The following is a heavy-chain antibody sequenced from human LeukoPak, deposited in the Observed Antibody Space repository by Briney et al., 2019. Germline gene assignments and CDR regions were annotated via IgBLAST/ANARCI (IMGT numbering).Heavy chain of an antibody. CDR2: INPNSGGT. Sequence: ASVKVSCKASGYTFTGYYMHWVRQAPGQGLEWMGWINPNSGGTNYAQKFQGRVTMTRDTSISTAYMELSSLRSEDTAVYYCARDMAVAGTLGNWFDPWGQGTLVAVSS. D-gene: IGHD6-19*01. CDR3: ARDMAVAGTLGNWFDP. V-gene: IGHV1-2*02. CDR1: GYTFTGYY. J-gene: IGHJ5*02.